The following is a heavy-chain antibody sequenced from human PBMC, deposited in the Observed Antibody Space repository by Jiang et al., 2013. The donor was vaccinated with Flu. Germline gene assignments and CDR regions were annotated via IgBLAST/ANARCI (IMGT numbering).Heavy chain of an antibody. CDR3: ARGPYSDY. CDR1: GASISSSHW. Sequence: SGPGLVKASGTLSLTCGVSGASISSSHWWSWVRQPPGKGLEWIGEIYHTGSTNYNPSLESRVTISMDKSKNQFSLKLTSVTAADTAVYSCARGPYSDYWGQGTLVTVSS. J-gene: IGHJ4*02. CDR2: IYHTGST. V-gene: IGHV4-4*02.